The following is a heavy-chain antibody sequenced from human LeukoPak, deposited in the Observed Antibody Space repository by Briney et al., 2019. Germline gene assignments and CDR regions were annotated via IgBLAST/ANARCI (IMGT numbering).Heavy chain of an antibody. CDR2: VSYDGSNK. CDR3: ARGTYSGILTYFDY. J-gene: IGHJ4*02. Sequence: PGGSLRLSCAASGFTFSTYAMHWVRQAPGKGLEWVAVVSYDGSNKYYADSVKGRFTISRDNSKNTLYLQVNSLRADDTAVYYCARGTYSGILTYFDYWGQETLVTVSS. CDR1: GFTFSTYA. V-gene: IGHV3-30-3*01. D-gene: IGHD1-26*01.